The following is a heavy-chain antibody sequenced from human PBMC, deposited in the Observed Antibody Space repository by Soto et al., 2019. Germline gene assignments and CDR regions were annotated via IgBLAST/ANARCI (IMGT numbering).Heavy chain of an antibody. Sequence: GGSLRLSCAASGFTFSSYAMSWVRQAPGKGLEWVSAISGSGGSTYYADSVKGRFTISRDNSKNTLYLQMNSLRAEDTAVYYCAKRGIAVAGTGSVGMDVWGQGTTVTVSS. CDR3: AKRGIAVAGTGSVGMDV. J-gene: IGHJ6*02. CDR2: ISGSGGST. CDR1: GFTFSSYA. D-gene: IGHD6-19*01. V-gene: IGHV3-23*01.